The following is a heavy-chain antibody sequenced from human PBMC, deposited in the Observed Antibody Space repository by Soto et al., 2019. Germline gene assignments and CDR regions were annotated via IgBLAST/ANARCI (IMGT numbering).Heavy chain of an antibody. D-gene: IGHD2-2*02. CDR2: IYYSGST. CDR3: ARGGYCSSTSCYIYFDY. J-gene: IGHJ4*02. V-gene: IGHV4-61*01. CDR1: GGSVSSGSYY. Sequence: SETLSLTYTVSGGSVSSGSYYWSWIRQPPGKGLEWIGYIYYSGSTNYNPSLKSRVTISVDTSKNQFSLKLSSVTAADTAVYYCARGGYCSSTSCYIYFDYWGQGTLVTVSS.